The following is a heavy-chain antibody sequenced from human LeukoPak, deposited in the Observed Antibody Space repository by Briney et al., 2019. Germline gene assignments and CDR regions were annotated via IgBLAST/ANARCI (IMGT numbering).Heavy chain of an antibody. J-gene: IGHJ4*02. D-gene: IGHD3-10*01. V-gene: IGHV3-23*01. Sequence: PGGSLRLSCAASGFTFSSYAMSWLRQAPGQALEWVSAISGSGGSTYYADSVKGRFTISRDNSKNTLYLQMNSLRAEDTAVYYCSMVRGVIIGGSFDYWGQGTLVTVSS. CDR3: SMVRGVIIGGSFDY. CDR1: GFTFSSYA. CDR2: ISGSGGST.